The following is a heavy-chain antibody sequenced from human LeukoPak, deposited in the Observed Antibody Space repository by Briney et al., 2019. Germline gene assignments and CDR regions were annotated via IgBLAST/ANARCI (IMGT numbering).Heavy chain of an antibody. V-gene: IGHV1-69*13. J-gene: IGHJ4*02. CDR1: GGTFSTYA. CDR3: ARDALLAGFGL. CDR2: NIPVYGIA. Sequence: SVKVSCKASGGTFSTYAINWVRQAPGQGLEWMGGNIPVYGIANYAKKFQGRVTITADESTSTAYMELSSLRSEDTAVYYCARDALLAGFGLWGQGTLVTVSS. D-gene: IGHD2-15*01.